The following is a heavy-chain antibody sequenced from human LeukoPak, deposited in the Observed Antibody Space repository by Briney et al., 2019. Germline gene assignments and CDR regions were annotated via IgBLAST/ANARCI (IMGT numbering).Heavy chain of an antibody. CDR2: IKSKTDGGTT. J-gene: IGHJ6*03. V-gene: IGHV3-15*01. Sequence: GGSLRLSCAASGFTFSNAWMSWVRQAPGKGLEWVGRIKSKTDGGTTDYAAPVKGRFTISRDDSKNTLYLQMNSLKTEDTAVYYCTTDFTSRTDIMDVWGKGTTVTVSS. CDR1: GFTFSNAW. CDR3: TTDFTSRTDIMDV. D-gene: IGHD3-10*01.